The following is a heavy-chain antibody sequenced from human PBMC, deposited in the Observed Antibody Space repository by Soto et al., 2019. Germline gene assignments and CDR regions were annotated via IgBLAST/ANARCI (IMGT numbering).Heavy chain of an antibody. D-gene: IGHD1-26*01. CDR1: GFSFNNYA. V-gene: IGHV3-30*18. CDR3: AQADRSDEGSLHYFDY. Sequence: GGSLRLSCAASGFSFNNYAMHWVRQAPGKGLEWVTLISDDGSKKYFADSVKGRFTVSRDNSNNTLFLQMNSLKTEDTAVYYCAQADRSDEGSLHYFDYWGQGTLVTVSS. CDR2: ISDDGSKK. J-gene: IGHJ4*02.